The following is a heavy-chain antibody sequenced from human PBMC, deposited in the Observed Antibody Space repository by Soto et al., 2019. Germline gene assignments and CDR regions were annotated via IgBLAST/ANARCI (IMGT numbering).Heavy chain of an antibody. CDR1: GRSMISYY. D-gene: IGHD3-3*02. CDR2: LYTGGNT. CDR3: AREGDDRHFFFDS. J-gene: IGHJ4*02. V-gene: IGHV4-4*07. Sequence: KTSETLSLTCNVSGRSMISYYWSWIRQPAGKGLEWIGRLYTGGNTNYNPSLRSRVTMSVDTSKSQFSLSLTSVTAADTAVYYCAREGDDRHFFFDSWGQGALVTVSS.